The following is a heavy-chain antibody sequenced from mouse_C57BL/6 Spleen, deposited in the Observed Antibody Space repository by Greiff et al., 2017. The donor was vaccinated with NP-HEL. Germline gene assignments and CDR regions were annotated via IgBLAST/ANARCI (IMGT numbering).Heavy chain of an antibody. Sequence: VQLQQSGPELVKPGASVKISCKASGYTFTDYYMNWVKQSHGKSLEWIGDINPNNGGTSYNQKFKGKATLTVDKSSSTAYMELRSLTSEDSAVYYCYGSSFAYWGQGTLVTVSA. V-gene: IGHV1-26*01. D-gene: IGHD1-1*01. CDR1: GYTFTDYY. CDR2: INPNNGGT. CDR3: YGSSFAY. J-gene: IGHJ3*01.